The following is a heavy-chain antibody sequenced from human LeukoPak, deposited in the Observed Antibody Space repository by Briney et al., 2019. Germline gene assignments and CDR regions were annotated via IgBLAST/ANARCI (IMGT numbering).Heavy chain of an antibody. Sequence: PGGSLRLSCAASGFTFSSYSMNWVRQAPGKGLEWVSYISSSSSTIYYADSVKGRFTFSRDNAKNSLYLQMNSLRAEDTAVYYCARDRRRFLEWLLYDYWGQGTLVTVSS. D-gene: IGHD3-3*01. V-gene: IGHV3-48*01. CDR2: ISSSSSTI. CDR3: ARDRRRFLEWLLYDY. CDR1: GFTFSSYS. J-gene: IGHJ4*02.